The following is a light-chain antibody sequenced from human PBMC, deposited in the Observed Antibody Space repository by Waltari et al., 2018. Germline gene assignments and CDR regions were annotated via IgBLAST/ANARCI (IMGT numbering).Light chain of an antibody. CDR2: STN. CDR1: SSNIGSNP. CDR3: ATWDDSLNAAV. V-gene: IGLV1-44*01. J-gene: IGLJ7*01. Sequence: QSVLTQPPSASGTPGLRVPISCSGSSSNIGSNPVNWYQQLPGTAPTLLIYSTNQRPSGVPDRFSGSKSGTSASLAISGLQSEDEADYYCATWDDSLNAAVFGGGTQLSVL.